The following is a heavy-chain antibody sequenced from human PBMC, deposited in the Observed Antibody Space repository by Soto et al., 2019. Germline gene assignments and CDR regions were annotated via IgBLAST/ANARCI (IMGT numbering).Heavy chain of an antibody. J-gene: IGHJ3*02. CDR1: GGSISSSSYY. CDR2: IYYSGST. V-gene: IGHV4-39*01. CDR3: ARQSYYYDSSGYYNVHDAFDI. Sequence: SETLSLTCTVSGGSISSSSYYWGWIRQPPGKGLEWIGSIYYSGSTYYNPSLKSRVTISVDTSKNQFSLKLSSVTAADTAVYYCARQSYYYDSSGYYNVHDAFDIWGQGTMVTVSS. D-gene: IGHD3-22*01.